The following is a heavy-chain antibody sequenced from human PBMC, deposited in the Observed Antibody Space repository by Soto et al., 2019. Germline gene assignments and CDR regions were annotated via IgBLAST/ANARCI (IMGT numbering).Heavy chain of an antibody. CDR2: ISSSSSNI. CDR1: GFTFSSYS. D-gene: IGHD2-21*02. V-gene: IGHV3-48*02. CDR3: ARDPVVVTAMSDAFDI. Sequence: GGSLRLSCAASGFTFSSYSMNWVRQAPGKGLEWVSYISSSSSNIYYADSVKGRFTISRDNAKNSLYLQMNSLRDEDTAVYYCARDPVVVTAMSDAFDIWGQGTMVTVSS. J-gene: IGHJ3*02.